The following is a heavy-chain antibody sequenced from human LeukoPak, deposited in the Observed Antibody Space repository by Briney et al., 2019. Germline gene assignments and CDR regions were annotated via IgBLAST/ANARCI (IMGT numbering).Heavy chain of an antibody. CDR3: ARGGRSSRDGYNYVGDY. V-gene: IGHV3-23*01. J-gene: IGHJ4*02. CDR2: ITGGDGDA. D-gene: IGHD5-24*01. CDR1: GFTFVNYG. Sequence: PGGSLRLSCAASGFTFVNYGMNWVRQSPGKGLEWVSSITGGDGDAHYADAVQGRFTISRDNSKNTLYLQMNSLRAEDTAVYYCARGGRSSRDGYNYVGDYWGQGTLVTVSS.